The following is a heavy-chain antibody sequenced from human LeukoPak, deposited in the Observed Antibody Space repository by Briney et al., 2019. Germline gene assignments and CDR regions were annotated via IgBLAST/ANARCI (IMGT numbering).Heavy chain of an antibody. CDR2: MNPNSGNT. Sequence: ASVKVSCKASGYTFTSYDINWVGRATGQGLEWMGWMNPNSGNTGYAQKFQGRVTITRNTSISTAYMELSSLRSEDTAVYYCARGGRPNYYGSGSYQNWGQGTLVTVSS. V-gene: IGHV1-8*03. D-gene: IGHD3-10*01. CDR3: ARGGRPNYYGSGSYQN. J-gene: IGHJ4*02. CDR1: GYTFTSYD.